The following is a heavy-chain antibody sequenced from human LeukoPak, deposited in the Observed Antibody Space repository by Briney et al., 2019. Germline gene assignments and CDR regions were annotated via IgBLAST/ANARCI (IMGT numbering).Heavy chain of an antibody. J-gene: IGHJ6*02. CDR2: MNPNSGST. D-gene: IGHD2/OR15-2a*01. CDR1: GYTFTSYD. V-gene: IGHV1-8*01. Sequence: GASVKVSCKASGYTFTSYDINWVRQATGQGLEWMGWMNPNSGSTGYAQKVQGRVTMTRNTSISTAYMELSSLRCEDTAVYYCAKVSDYYYYCGLDVWGQGTTVAVPS. CDR3: AKVSDYYYYCGLDV.